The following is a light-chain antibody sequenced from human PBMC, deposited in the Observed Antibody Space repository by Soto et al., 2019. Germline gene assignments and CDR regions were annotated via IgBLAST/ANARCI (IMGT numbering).Light chain of an antibody. CDR1: SSNIGIGYD. CDR3: QSFDNNLSGSV. Sequence: QSVLTQPPSVSGALGQRVTISCTGTSSNIGIGYDVSWYQQLPGTAPKLLIYDNKNRPSGVPDRFSGSKSGTSASLAITGLQAEDEADYYYQSFDNNLSGSVFGGGTKLTVL. J-gene: IGLJ2*01. V-gene: IGLV1-40*01. CDR2: DNK.